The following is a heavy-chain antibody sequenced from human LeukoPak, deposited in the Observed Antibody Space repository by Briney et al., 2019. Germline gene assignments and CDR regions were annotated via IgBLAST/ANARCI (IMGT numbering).Heavy chain of an antibody. V-gene: IGHV3-23*01. J-gene: IGHJ4*02. CDR3: AKDYAVGSIDY. Sequence: PGRSLRLSCAASGFTFSGFAMSWIRQAPGKGLEWVSSISRSGESTFYADSVRGRFTISRDNSKNTVSLQMESLRAEDTALYYCAKDYAVGSIDYWGQGTLVTVSS. CDR1: GFTFSGFA. CDR2: ISRSGEST. D-gene: IGHD3-16*01.